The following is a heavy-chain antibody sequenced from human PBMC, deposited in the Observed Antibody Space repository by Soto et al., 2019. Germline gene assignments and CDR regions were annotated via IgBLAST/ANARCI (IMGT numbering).Heavy chain of an antibody. CDR3: ARGMATVTKPFGP. CDR2: ISSSSSTI. V-gene: IGHV3-48*01. CDR1: GFTFSSYS. J-gene: IGHJ5*02. D-gene: IGHD4-17*01. Sequence: EVQLVESGGGLVQPGGSLRLSCAASGFTFSSYSMNWVRQAPGKGLEWVSYISSSSSTIYYADSVKGRFTISRDNAKNSLYLQMNSLRAEDTAVYYCARGMATVTKPFGPWGQGTLVTVSS.